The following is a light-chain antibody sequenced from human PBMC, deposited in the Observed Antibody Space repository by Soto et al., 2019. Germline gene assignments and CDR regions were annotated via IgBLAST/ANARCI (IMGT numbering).Light chain of an antibody. Sequence: QSALTQPASVSGSLGQSITLSCTGSGGDIGAYNYVPWYQQHPGKAPKLIVYGVTHRPSGVSSRFSASKSAYTASLTISALQAEDEADYYCSSFTTTYFYVFGPGTKLTVL. CDR3: SSFTTTYFYV. J-gene: IGLJ1*01. V-gene: IGLV2-14*01. CDR2: GVT. CDR1: GGDIGAYNY.